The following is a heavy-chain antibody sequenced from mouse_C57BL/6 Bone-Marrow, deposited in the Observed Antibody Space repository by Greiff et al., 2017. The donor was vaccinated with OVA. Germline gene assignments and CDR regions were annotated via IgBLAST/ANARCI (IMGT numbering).Heavy chain of an antibody. CDR3: ARALRIRRGYFDY. J-gene: IGHJ2*01. CDR1: GYTFTSYG. D-gene: IGHD5-2*01. Sequence: ESGAELARPGASVKLSCKASGYTFTSYGISWVKQRTGQGLEWIGEIYPRSGNTYYNEKFKGKATLTADKSSSTAYMELRSLTSEDSAVYFCARALRIRRGYFDYWGQGTTLTVSS. V-gene: IGHV1-81*01. CDR2: IYPRSGNT.